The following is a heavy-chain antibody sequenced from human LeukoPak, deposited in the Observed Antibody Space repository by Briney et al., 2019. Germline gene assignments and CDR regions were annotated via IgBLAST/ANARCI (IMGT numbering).Heavy chain of an antibody. Sequence: GSLRLSCAASGFTFSDYYMSWIRQPPGKGLEWIGSIYYTGSTYYNPSLKSRVTISVDTSKNQFSLKLSSVTAADTAVYSCARFWSENFYEDRGAFDIWGQGTMVTVSS. CDR2: IYYTGST. CDR3: ARFWSENFYEDRGAFDI. J-gene: IGHJ3*02. D-gene: IGHD2/OR15-2a*01. CDR1: GFTFSDYY. V-gene: IGHV4-38-2*01.